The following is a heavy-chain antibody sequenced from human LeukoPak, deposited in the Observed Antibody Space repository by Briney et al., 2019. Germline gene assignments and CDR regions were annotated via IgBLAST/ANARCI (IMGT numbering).Heavy chain of an antibody. CDR1: EGTFSSYA. CDR2: IFPFFGTA. CDR3: ARDGDIPGN. D-gene: IGHD5-12*01. Sequence: SVKVSCMASEGTFSSYAISWVRQAPGQGLEWMGRIFPFFGTANYARKVQGIDTITTDATTRSAYMELSSLRSEDTAAYYCARDGDIPGNWGQGTLVTVSS. J-gene: IGHJ4*02. V-gene: IGHV1-69*05.